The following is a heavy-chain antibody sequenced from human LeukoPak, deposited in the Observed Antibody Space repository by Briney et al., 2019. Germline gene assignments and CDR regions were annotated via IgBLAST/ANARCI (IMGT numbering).Heavy chain of an antibody. J-gene: IGHJ3*02. Sequence: GGSLRLSCAASGFTFSSNSMNWVRQAPGRGLEWVSSISSSSSYIYYADSVKSRFTISRDNAKNSLYLQMNSLRAEDTAVYYCAKPYYDFWSGYYTEAFDIWGQGTMVTVSS. CDR1: GFTFSSNS. D-gene: IGHD3-3*01. V-gene: IGHV3-21*04. CDR3: AKPYYDFWSGYYTEAFDI. CDR2: ISSSSSYI.